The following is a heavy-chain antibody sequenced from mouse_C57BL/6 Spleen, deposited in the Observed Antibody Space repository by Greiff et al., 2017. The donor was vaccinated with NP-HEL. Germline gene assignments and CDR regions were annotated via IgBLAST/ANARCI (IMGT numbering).Heavy chain of an antibody. CDR2: IRNKANGYTT. CDR1: GFTFTDYY. CDR3: ARYETWFAY. Sequence: EVKLVESGGGLVQPGGSLSLSCAASGFTFTDYYMSWVRRPPGKALEWLGFIRNKANGYTTEYSASVKGRFTISRDNSQSILYLQMNALRAEDSATYYCARYETWFAYWGQGTLVTVSA. J-gene: IGHJ3*01. V-gene: IGHV7-3*01.